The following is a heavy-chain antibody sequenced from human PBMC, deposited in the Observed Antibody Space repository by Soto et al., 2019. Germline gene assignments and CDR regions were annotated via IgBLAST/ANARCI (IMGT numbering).Heavy chain of an antibody. CDR1: GFTSSSCC. D-gene: IGHD4-17*01. CDR2: IKQDGSEK. Sequence: PRRSCAASGFTSSSCCMSWVRQAPGQGLGGGANIKQDGSEKYYVYSVKGRFTISIDNAKNSLHLQMNSMRAEDTAVSYCARNGYGDSAWWSFYYYYGMDVWGQGTTVTVSS. J-gene: IGHJ6*02. CDR3: ARNGYGDSAWWSFYYYYGMDV. V-gene: IGHV3-7*03.